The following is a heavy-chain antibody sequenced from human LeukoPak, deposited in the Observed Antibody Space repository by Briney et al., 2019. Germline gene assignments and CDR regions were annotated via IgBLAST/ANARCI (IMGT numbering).Heavy chain of an antibody. CDR1: GYTLTSHD. CDR3: ARAGGDYGDYYHYYYYMDV. D-gene: IGHD4-17*01. J-gene: IGHJ6*03. V-gene: IGHV1-8*01. Sequence: SENVSCKASGYTLTSHDIHWVRQATGQGREWMGWMNPNSGDAGYAQKLQSKVTMTRDNSIHTAYMQLSSLTSEDTAVYYCARAGGDYGDYYHYYYYMDVWGSGTTVTVSS. CDR2: MNPNSGDA.